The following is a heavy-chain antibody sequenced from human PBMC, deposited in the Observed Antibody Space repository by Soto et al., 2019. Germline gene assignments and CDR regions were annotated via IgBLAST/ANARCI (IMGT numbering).Heavy chain of an antibody. CDR3: APRNGRIAGSTASFDY. CDR2: IYWDDDK. D-gene: IGHD6-6*01. J-gene: IGHJ4*02. V-gene: IGHV2-5*02. Sequence: QITLKESGPTLLKPTQTLTLTCTFSGFSLSTSGEGVGWIRQPPGKALEWLALIYWDDDKRYSPSLTSRLSITKDTSKNQAVLTMINMDPVDTATYYCAPRNGRIAGSTASFDYWGQGTLVTVAS. CDR1: GFSLSTSGEG.